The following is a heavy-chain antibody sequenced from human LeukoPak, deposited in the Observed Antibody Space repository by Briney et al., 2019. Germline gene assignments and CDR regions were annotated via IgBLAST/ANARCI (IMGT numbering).Heavy chain of an antibody. CDR1: GGSISSYY. J-gene: IGHJ4*02. CDR3: ARGAYGSTQPFDY. D-gene: IGHD3-22*01. V-gene: IGHV4-4*07. CDR2: IYTSGST. Sequence: ASETLSLXCTVSGGSISSYYWSWIRLPAGKGLEWIGRIYTSGSTNYNPSLKSRVTMSVDTSKNQFSLKLSSVTAADTAVYYCARGAYGSTQPFDYWGQGTLVTVSS.